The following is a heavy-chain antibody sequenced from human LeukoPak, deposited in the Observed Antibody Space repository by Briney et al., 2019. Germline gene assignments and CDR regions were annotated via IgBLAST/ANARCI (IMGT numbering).Heavy chain of an antibody. CDR2: MNEYGSEI. CDR3: ARPRGCGSARCNNFDY. V-gene: IGHV3-7*01. J-gene: IGHJ4*02. CDR1: GFNFGAFS. D-gene: IGHD2-21*01. Sequence: GGTLRLSCAASGFNFGAFSMAWVRQAPGKGLEWVTYMNEYGSEIFYVDSVKDRFTISRDNAKNSLYLQMNSLRAEDTAVYFCARPRGCGSARCNNFDYWGQGTLVTVSS.